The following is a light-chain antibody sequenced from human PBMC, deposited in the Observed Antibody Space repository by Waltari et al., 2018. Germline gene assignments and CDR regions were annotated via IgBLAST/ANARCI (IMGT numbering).Light chain of an antibody. CDR3: AAWDDSLSGWV. CDR2: TID. CDR1: SPNIGRNY. J-gene: IGLJ3*02. Sequence: QSVLTQPPSASGTPGQRVTITCSGSSPNIGRNYVHWYQQLPGTALKLLLQTIDKRPLGVPDRVAGTKSCSSASLAISVRRSEDEAGYWCAAWDDSLSGWVFGGGTKVTVL. V-gene: IGLV1-47*01.